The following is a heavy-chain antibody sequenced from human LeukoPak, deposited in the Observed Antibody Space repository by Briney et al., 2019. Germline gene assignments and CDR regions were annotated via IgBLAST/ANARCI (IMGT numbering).Heavy chain of an antibody. Sequence: GRSLCPSCAVSGFTVSSIYMSWVRQAPGKGMEWDSVIYSGGITYYADSVKGRLTISRDNSKNTLYLQMNSLRAEDTAVYYCASTSRSAFITGTSYGMDVWGQGTTVTVSS. CDR2: IYSGGIT. J-gene: IGHJ6*02. CDR1: GFTVSSIY. CDR3: ASTSRSAFITGTSYGMDV. V-gene: IGHV3-66*01. D-gene: IGHD1-7*01.